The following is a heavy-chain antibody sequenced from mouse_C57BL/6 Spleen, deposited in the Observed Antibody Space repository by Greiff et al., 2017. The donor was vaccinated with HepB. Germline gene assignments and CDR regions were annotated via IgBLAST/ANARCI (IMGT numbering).Heavy chain of an antibody. V-gene: IGHV1-55*01. CDR1: GYTFTSYW. CDR3: ARSDGYYEGCAY. CDR2: IYPGSGST. D-gene: IGHD2-3*01. Sequence: QVQLQQPGAELVKPGASVKMSCKASGYTFTSYWITWVKQRPGQGLEWIGDIYPGSGSTNSNEKFKSKATLTVDTASSPAYMPLSSLTSEDSAVYYCARSDGYYEGCAYWGQGTLVTVSA. J-gene: IGHJ3*01.